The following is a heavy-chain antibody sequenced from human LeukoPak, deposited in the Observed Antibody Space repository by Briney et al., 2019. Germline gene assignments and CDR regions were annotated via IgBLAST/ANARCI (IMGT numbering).Heavy chain of an antibody. CDR1: GYSFTRYW. Sequence: GESLQISCQGSGYSFTRYWIGWVRPMPGKGLEWMGIIYPGDSDTRYSPSFQGQVTLSPHKSISTASLQWSSLQASDPPPSYCARLDSRGWSPPSMGYYFDYWGQGTLVTVSS. D-gene: IGHD6-19*01. V-gene: IGHV5-51*01. CDR3: ARLDSRGWSPPSMGYYFDY. J-gene: IGHJ4*02. CDR2: IYPGDSDT.